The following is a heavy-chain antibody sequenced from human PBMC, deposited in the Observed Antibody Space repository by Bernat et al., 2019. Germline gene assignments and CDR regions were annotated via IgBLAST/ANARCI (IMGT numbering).Heavy chain of an antibody. CDR2: IKSKTDGGTT. V-gene: IGHV3-15*07. D-gene: IGHD3-9*01. Sequence: EVQLVESGGGLVKPGGSLRLSCAASGFTFSNAWMNWVRQAPGKGLEWVGRIKSKTDGGTTDYAAPVKGRFTISRDDSKNTLYLQMNSLKTEDTAVYYWTTDPTHYDILTGYYNPFDYWGQGTLVTVSS. CDR1: GFTFSNAW. CDR3: TTDPTHYDILTGYYNPFDY. J-gene: IGHJ4*02.